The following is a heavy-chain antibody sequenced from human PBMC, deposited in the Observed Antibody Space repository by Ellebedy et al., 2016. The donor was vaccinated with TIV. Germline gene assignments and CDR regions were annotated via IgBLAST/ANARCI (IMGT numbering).Heavy chain of an antibody. Sequence: GGSLRLSCAASGFTFSSYWMHWVRQAPGKGLVWVSRINSDGTRTSYADSVEGRFTISRDNAKKTLYLEMSGLRVEDTAVYYCARESVRYFDWDSWGQGTLVTV. CDR2: INSDGTRT. V-gene: IGHV3-74*01. D-gene: IGHD3-9*01. CDR1: GFTFSSYW. CDR3: ARESVRYFDWDS. J-gene: IGHJ4*02.